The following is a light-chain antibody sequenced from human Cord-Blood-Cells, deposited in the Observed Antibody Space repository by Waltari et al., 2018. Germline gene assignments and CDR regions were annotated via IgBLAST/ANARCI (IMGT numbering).Light chain of an antibody. J-gene: IGKJ3*01. CDR1: QSISSY. CDR3: EQRYSTPFT. Sequence: DIQMTQSPSSLSASVGDRVTITCRASQSISSYLNWYQQKPGKAPELLIYAASSLQSGVPSRCSGSGDGTEFTLTIRSLQPENFATYYCEQRYSTPFTFGPGTKVDIK. V-gene: IGKV1-39*01. CDR2: AAS.